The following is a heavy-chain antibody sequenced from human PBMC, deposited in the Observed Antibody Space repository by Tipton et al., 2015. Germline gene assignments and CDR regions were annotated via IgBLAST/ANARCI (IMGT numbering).Heavy chain of an antibody. D-gene: IGHD3-10*01. CDR2: ISDTGAST. V-gene: IGHV3-23*01. Sequence: GSLRLSCVASGFIFSICAMSWARQAPGKGPEWVSGISDTGASTYYVDSVRGRFTISRDNSKNTLYLQMKSLRVDDTAIYYCAEKRGYFGGHGMDVWGQGTTVTVSS. CDR1: GFIFSICA. J-gene: IGHJ6*02. CDR3: AEKRGYFGGHGMDV.